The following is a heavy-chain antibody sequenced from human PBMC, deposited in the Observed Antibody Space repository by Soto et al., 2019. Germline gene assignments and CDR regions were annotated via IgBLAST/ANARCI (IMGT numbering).Heavy chain of an antibody. V-gene: IGHV3-21*06. J-gene: IGHJ4*02. CDR2: ISSSRSYI. Sequence: GGSLRLSCAASGFTFSSYSMNWVRQAPGKGLEWVSCISSSRSYICYADSVKGRFSISRDNAKNSLYLQVNSLRAEDTAVYYCARGTADYYDSSGYFEYWGQGTQVTVSS. CDR1: GFTFSSYS. D-gene: IGHD3-22*01. CDR3: ARGTADYYDSSGYFEY.